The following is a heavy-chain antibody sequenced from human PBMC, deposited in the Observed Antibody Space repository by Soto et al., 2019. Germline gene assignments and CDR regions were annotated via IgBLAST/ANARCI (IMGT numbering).Heavy chain of an antibody. CDR2: ISGSGGST. V-gene: IGHV3-23*01. CDR3: AKDHMGYFDY. CDR1: GFTFSSYS. Sequence: PGGSLRLSCAASGFTFSSYSMNWVRQAPGKGLEWVSAISGSGGSTYYADSVKGRFTISRDNAKNTLYLQMNSLRAEDTAVYYCAKDHMGYFDYWGQGTLVTVSS. D-gene: IGHD2-21*01. J-gene: IGHJ4*02.